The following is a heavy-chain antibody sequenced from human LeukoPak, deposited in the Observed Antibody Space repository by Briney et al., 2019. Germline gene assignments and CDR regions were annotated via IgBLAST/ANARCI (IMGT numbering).Heavy chain of an antibody. CDR2: INPSGGST. CDR3: ARDDIAVANSIDY. Sequence: ASVKVSCKASGYTFTSYDINWVRQAPGQGLEWMGIINPSGGSTSYAQKFQGRVTMTRDTSTSTVYMELSSLRSENTAVYYCARDDIAVANSIDYWGQGTLVTVSS. CDR1: GYTFTSYD. D-gene: IGHD6-19*01. J-gene: IGHJ4*02. V-gene: IGHV1-46*01.